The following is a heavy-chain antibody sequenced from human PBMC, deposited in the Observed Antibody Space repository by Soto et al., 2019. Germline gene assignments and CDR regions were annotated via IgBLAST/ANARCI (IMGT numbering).Heavy chain of an antibody. CDR2: INPNSGGT. D-gene: IGHD6-13*01. CDR3: AIPKGSPNYYYYGMDV. Sequence: QVQLVQSGAEVKKPGASVKVSCKASGYTFTGYYMHWVRQAPGQGLEWMGWINPNSGGTNYAQKFQGRVTMTRDTSISTAYMELSRLRSDDTAVYHCAIPKGSPNYYYYGMDVWGQGTTVTVSS. J-gene: IGHJ6*02. V-gene: IGHV1-2*02. CDR1: GYTFTGYY.